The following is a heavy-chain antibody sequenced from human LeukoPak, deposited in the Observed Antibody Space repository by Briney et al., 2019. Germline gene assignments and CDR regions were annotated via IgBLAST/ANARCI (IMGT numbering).Heavy chain of an antibody. V-gene: IGHV1-8*03. D-gene: IGHD3-9*01. Sequence: ASVKVSCXASGYTFTSYDINWVRQATGQGLEWMGWMNPNSGNTGYAQKFQGRVTITRNTSISTAYMELSSLRSEDTAVYYCARGVDERIRYFDWLPQYNWFDPWGQGTLVTVSS. CDR3: ARGVDERIRYFDWLPQYNWFDP. J-gene: IGHJ5*02. CDR1: GYTFTSYD. CDR2: MNPNSGNT.